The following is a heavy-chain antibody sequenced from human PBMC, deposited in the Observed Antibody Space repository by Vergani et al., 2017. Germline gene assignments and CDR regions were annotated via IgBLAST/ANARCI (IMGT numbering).Heavy chain of an antibody. V-gene: IGHV1-69-2*01. CDR3: ATPQTVTTGGMEV. D-gene: IGHD4-17*01. CDR1: GYTFTDDN. Sequence: EVQLVQSGAEVKKPGATMKISCKVSGYTFTDDNMHWVKQAPGKGLEWMGLVDPEDGETIYAEKFKGRVTIAADTSTDTAHLELSSLRSEDTAVYYCATPQTVTTGGMEVWGQGTTVIVSS. CDR2: VDPEDGET. J-gene: IGHJ6*02.